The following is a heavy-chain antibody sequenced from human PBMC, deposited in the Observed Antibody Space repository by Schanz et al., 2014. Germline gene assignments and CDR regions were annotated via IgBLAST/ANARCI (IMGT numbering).Heavy chain of an antibody. Sequence: VQLVESGGGVVQPERSLRLSCAASGFTFSDHFMDWVRQAPGKGLEWVGHSRNKGHSYTSEYAASVKGRFTISRDESESSLYLQMDSLKTEDTAVYYCARRNFYDKSAAFDYWGQGSLVTVSS. CDR3: ARRNFYDKSAAFDY. CDR1: GFTFSDHF. CDR2: SRNKGHSYTS. D-gene: IGHD3-9*01. V-gene: IGHV3-72*01. J-gene: IGHJ4*02.